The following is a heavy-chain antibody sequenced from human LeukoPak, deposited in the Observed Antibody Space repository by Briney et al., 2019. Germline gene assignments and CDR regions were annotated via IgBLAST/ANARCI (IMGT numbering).Heavy chain of an antibody. Sequence: HTGGSLRLSCAASGFTVSSNYMSRVRQAPGKGLEWVSAISGSGGSTYYADSVKGRFTISRDNSKNTLYLQMNSLRAEDTAVYYCAKVDVRSGELSFLDYWGQGTLVTVSS. D-gene: IGHD3-16*02. J-gene: IGHJ4*02. CDR2: ISGSGGST. CDR3: AKVDVRSGELSFLDY. CDR1: GFTVSSNY. V-gene: IGHV3-23*01.